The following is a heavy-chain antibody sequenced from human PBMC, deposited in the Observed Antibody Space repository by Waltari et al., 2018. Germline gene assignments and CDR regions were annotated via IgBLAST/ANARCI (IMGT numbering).Heavy chain of an antibody. J-gene: IGHJ4*02. CDR1: GFIFSSYW. V-gene: IGHV3-74*01. Sequence: EVQLVASGGGLVQPGGSLRLSCAAPGFIFSSYWMPWVRQAPGKGLVSVSNINTDGSITRYADSVRGRFTISRDNAKNTLFLQMNSLRAEDTAMYYCVLYSSSFLGDCWGQGTLVTVSS. CDR3: VLYSSSFLGDC. D-gene: IGHD6-13*01. CDR2: INTDGSIT.